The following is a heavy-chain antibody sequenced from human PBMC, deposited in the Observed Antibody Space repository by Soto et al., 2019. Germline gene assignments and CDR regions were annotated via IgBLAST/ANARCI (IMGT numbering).Heavy chain of an antibody. CDR1: GGSISSSSYY. D-gene: IGHD2-8*01. V-gene: IGHV4-39*01. CDR2: IYYSGST. J-gene: IGHJ4*02. CDR3: AGGGLGYCTNGVCYRGYYFDY. Sequence: QLQLQESGPGLVKPSETLSLTCTVSGGSISSSSYYWGWIRQPPGKGLEWIGSIYYSGSTYHNPSLKSRVTISVDTSKNQFSLKLSSVTAADTAVYYCAGGGLGYCTNGVCYRGYYFDYWGQGTLVTVSS.